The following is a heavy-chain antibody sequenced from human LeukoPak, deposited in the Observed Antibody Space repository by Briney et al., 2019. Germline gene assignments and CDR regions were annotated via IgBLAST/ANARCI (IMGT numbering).Heavy chain of an antibody. D-gene: IGHD3-10*01. CDR2: ISGSGDNT. V-gene: IGHV3-23*01. J-gene: IGHJ4*02. CDR3: ARVTYGSGTYGAFDY. CDR1: GFIFSSHG. Sequence: GGSLRLSCAASGFIFSSHGMNWVRQAPGKGLEWVSTISGSGDNTYYADSVKGRFTISRDNSKNTLYLQMNSLRAEDTAVYYCARVTYGSGTYGAFDYWGQGTLVTVSS.